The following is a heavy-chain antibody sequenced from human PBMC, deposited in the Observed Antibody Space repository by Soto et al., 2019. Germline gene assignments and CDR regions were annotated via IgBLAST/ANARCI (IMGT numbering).Heavy chain of an antibody. CDR1: GYTLTELS. J-gene: IGHJ4*02. CDR2: FDPEDGET. D-gene: IGHD3-10*01. V-gene: IGHV1-24*01. CDR3: TTGVLWFGVNFFDY. Sequence: GASVKVSCKVSGYTLTELSMHWVRQAPGKGLEWMGGFDPEDGETIYAQKFQGRVTMTEDTSTDTAYMELSSLRSEDTAVYYCTTGVLWFGVNFFDYWGQGTLVTVSS.